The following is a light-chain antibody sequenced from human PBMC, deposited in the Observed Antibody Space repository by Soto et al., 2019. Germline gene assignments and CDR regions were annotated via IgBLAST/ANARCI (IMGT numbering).Light chain of an antibody. V-gene: IGKV3-20*01. CDR2: GAS. CDR1: QSVSSSY. CDR3: QQHGSSPQIT. J-gene: IGKJ5*01. Sequence: EIVLTQSPGTLSLSPGERATLSCRASQSVSSSYLAWYQQKPGQAPRLLIYGASSRATGIPDRFSVSGSGTDFTLTISRLEPEDFAVYYCQQHGSSPQITFGQGTRLEIK.